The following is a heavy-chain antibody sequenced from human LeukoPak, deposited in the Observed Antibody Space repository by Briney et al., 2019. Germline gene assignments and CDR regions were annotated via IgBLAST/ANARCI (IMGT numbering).Heavy chain of an antibody. V-gene: IGHV1-46*01. CDR2: INPSGGST. J-gene: IGHJ4*02. D-gene: IGHD3-22*01. CDR1: GYTFTSYY. Sequence: ASVKVSCKASGYTFTSYYMHWVRQALGQGLEWMGIINPSGGSTSYAQKFQGRVTMTRDTSMSTVYMELSSLRSEDTAVYYCARVADSSGYYSLFDYWGQGTLVTVSS. CDR3: ARVADSSGYYSLFDY.